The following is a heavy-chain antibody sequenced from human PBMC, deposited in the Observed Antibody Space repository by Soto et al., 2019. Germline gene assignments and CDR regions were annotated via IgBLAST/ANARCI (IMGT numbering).Heavy chain of an antibody. Sequence: ASVKVSCKASGYTFTSYAMPWVRQAPGQRLEWMGWINAGNGNTKYSQKFQGRVTITRDTSASTAYMELSSLRSEDTAVYYCAREGLRGAAGTSSWFDPWGQGTLVTVSS. D-gene: IGHD6-13*01. J-gene: IGHJ5*02. V-gene: IGHV1-3*01. CDR2: INAGNGNT. CDR1: GYTFTSYA. CDR3: AREGLRGAAGTSSWFDP.